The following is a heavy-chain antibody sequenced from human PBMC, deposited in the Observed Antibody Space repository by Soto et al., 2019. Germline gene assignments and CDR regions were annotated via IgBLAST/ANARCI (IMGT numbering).Heavy chain of an antibody. J-gene: IGHJ1*01. CDR2: ISHDGKIT. Sequence: PGGSLRLSCAASGFTFSSHTMHWVRQAPGKGLEWVALISHDGKITFHADSVTGRFSISRDNSKNTLYLQMNSLRAEDTAVYYCASTQFLILLARRTYWGQGTLVTVSS. CDR1: GFTFSSHT. V-gene: IGHV3-30*04. CDR3: ASTQFLILLARRTY. D-gene: IGHD1-26*01.